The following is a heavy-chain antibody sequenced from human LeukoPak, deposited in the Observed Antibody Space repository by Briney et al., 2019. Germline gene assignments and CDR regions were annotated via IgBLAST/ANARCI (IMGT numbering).Heavy chain of an antibody. D-gene: IGHD3-9*01. Sequence: GGSLRLSCAASGFTFSDYYMSWIRQAPGKGLEWVSYISSSGSTIYYADSVKGRFTISRDNAKNSLYLQMNSLRAENTAVYYCATWYYDILTGYSYHSDWGQGTLVTVSS. CDR3: ATWYYDILTGYSYHSD. CDR2: ISSSGSTI. CDR1: GFTFSDYY. J-gene: IGHJ4*02. V-gene: IGHV3-11*01.